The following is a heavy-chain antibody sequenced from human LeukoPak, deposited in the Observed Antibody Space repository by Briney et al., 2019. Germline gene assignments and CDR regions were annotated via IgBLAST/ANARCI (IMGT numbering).Heavy chain of an antibody. D-gene: IGHD3-3*01. Sequence: PSQTLSLTCTVSGGSISSGSYYWSWIRQPAGKELEWIGRIYTSGSTNYNPSPKSRVTISVDTSKNQFSLKLSSVTAADTAVYYCASTPPPHYDFWSGYYQHYYYMDVWGKGTTVTVSS. V-gene: IGHV4-61*02. CDR2: IYTSGST. J-gene: IGHJ6*03. CDR1: GGSISSGSYY. CDR3: ASTPPPHYDFWSGYYQHYYYMDV.